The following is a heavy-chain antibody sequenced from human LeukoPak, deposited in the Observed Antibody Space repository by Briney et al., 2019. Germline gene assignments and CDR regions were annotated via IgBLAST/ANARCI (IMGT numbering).Heavy chain of an antibody. V-gene: IGHV3-30*02. J-gene: IGHJ4*02. CDR1: GFTFSSYG. CDR3: ARGGSDYSRSWYKY. D-gene: IGHD6-13*01. CDR2: IRYDGSNK. Sequence: GGSLRLSCAASGFTFSSYGMHWVRQAPGKGLEWVAFIRYDGSNKYYADSVRGRFTISRDNDKNSLYLQMNNLRAEDTAVYFCARGGSDYSRSWYKYWGQGTLVTVSS.